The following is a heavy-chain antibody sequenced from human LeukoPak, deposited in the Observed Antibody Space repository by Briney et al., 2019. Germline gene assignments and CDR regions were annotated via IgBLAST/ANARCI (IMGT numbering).Heavy chain of an antibody. CDR3: ARHRTVTTLD. CDR1: GGSISSSSYY. Sequence: SETLSLTCTVSGGSISSSSYYWGWIRQPPGKGLEWIGSICYSGSTYYNPSLKSRVTISVDTSKNQFSLKLSSVTAADTAVYYCARHRTVTTLDWGQGTLVTVSS. D-gene: IGHD4-17*01. J-gene: IGHJ4*02. V-gene: IGHV4-39*01. CDR2: ICYSGST.